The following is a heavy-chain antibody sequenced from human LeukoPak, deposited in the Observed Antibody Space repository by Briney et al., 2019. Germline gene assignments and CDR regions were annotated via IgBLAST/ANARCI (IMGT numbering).Heavy chain of an antibody. CDR3: ARDLVVVPAAPLDY. CDR2: INPNSGGT. CDR1: GYTFTGYY. V-gene: IGHV1-2*02. J-gene: IGHJ4*02. D-gene: IGHD2-2*01. Sequence: GASVKVSCKASGYTFTGYYMHWVRQAPGQGLEWMGWINPNSGGTNYAQKFQGRVTMTRDTSISTAYMELSRLRSDDTAVYYCARDLVVVPAAPLDYWGQGTLVTVSS.